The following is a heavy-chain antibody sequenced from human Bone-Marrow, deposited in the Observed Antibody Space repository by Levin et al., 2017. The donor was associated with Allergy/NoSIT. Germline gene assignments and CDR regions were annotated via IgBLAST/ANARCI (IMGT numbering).Heavy chain of an antibody. CDR1: GFTFGDYA. Sequence: GESLKISCTASGFTFGDYAMSWFRQAPGKGLEWVGFIRSKAYGGTTEYAASVKGRFTISRDDSKSIAYLQMNSLKTEDTAVYYCTRALVPAAIVDYWGQGTLVTVSS. J-gene: IGHJ4*02. D-gene: IGHD2-2*02. CDR2: IRSKAYGGTT. V-gene: IGHV3-49*03. CDR3: TRALVPAAIVDY.